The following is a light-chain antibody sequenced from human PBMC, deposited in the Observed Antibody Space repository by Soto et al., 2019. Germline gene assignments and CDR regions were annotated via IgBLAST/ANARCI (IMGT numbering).Light chain of an antibody. J-gene: IGKJ4*01. CDR2: AAS. CDR1: QGISNY. Sequence: DIQMTQSPSSLSASVGDRVTITCRASQGISNYLAWYQQKPGKAPSLMIFAASTLQSGVPSRFSGSGSGTDCTLGISNLQAEDVATYYCQQTDSSPFTFGGGTKVDI. V-gene: IGKV1-27*01. CDR3: QQTDSSPFT.